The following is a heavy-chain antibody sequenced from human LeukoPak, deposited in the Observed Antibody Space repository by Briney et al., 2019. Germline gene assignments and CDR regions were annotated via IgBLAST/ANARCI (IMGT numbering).Heavy chain of an antibody. CDR3: ARVWDPRDAFDI. CDR2: IYTSGIT. CDR1: GGSISSYY. J-gene: IGHJ3*02. Sequence: PSETLSLTCTVSGGSISSYYWSWIRQPAGKGLEWIGRIYTSGITNYNPSLKSRVSISVDTSKNQFSLKLSSVTAADTAVYYCARVWDPRDAFDIWGQGTMVTVSS. V-gene: IGHV4-4*07. D-gene: IGHD3-16*01.